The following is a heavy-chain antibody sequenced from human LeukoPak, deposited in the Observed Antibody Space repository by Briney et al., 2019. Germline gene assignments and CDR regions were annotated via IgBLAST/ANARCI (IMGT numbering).Heavy chain of an antibody. D-gene: IGHD4-17*01. CDR2: IKQDGSEK. V-gene: IGHV3-7*01. CDR3: ARDNGDYVAPYSYYYMDV. J-gene: IGHJ6*03. Sequence: GGSLRLSCAASGFTFSSYWMSWVRQAPGKGLEWVANIKQDGSEKYYVDSVKGRFTISRDNAKNSLYLQMNSLRAEDTAVYYRARDNGDYVAPYSYYYMDVWEKGPTATVS. CDR1: GFTFSSYW.